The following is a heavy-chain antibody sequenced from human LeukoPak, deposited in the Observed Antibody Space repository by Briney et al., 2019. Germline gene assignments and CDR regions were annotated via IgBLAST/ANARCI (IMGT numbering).Heavy chain of an antibody. J-gene: IGHJ4*02. D-gene: IGHD6-19*01. Sequence: GGSLRLSCAASGFTVSSNYMSWVRQAPGKGPEWVSVIYSGGSTYYADSVKGRFTISRDNSKNTLYLQMNSLRAEDTAVYYCARTHPGYSSGWYSYFDYWGQGTLVTVSS. V-gene: IGHV3-53*01. CDR1: GFTVSSNY. CDR3: ARTHPGYSSGWYSYFDY. CDR2: IYSGGST.